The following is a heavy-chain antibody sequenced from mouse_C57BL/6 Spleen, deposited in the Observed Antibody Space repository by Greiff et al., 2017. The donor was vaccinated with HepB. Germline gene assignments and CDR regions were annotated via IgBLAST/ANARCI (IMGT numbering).Heavy chain of an antibody. CDR3: TGITTVVAPFDY. CDR2: IRLKSDNYAT. J-gene: IGHJ2*01. D-gene: IGHD1-1*01. V-gene: IGHV6-3*01. CDR1: GFTFSNYW. Sequence: EVQGVESGGGLVQPGGSMKLSCVASGFTFSNYWMNWVRQSPEKGLEWVAQIRLKSDNYATHYAESVKGRFTISRDDSKSSVYLQMNNLRAEDTGIYYCTGITTVVAPFDYWGQGTTLTVSS.